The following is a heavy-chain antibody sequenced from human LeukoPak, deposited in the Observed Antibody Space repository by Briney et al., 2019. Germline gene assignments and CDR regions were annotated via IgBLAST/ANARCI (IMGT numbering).Heavy chain of an antibody. Sequence: PSGTLSLTCAVSGGSILSTNWWSWDRQPPGRGLEWIGEVHLNGATNYNPSVEGRVTMSIDKSKNHLSLEVISVTAADTAIYYCTRESGAFSPFGFWGQGTLVTVSS. J-gene: IGHJ4*02. CDR1: GGSILSTNW. V-gene: IGHV4-4*02. CDR2: VHLNGAT. D-gene: IGHD1-26*01. CDR3: TRESGAFSPFGF.